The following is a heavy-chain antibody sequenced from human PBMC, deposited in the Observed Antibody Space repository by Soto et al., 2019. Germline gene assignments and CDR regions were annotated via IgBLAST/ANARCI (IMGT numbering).Heavy chain of an antibody. CDR3: ARGERFSGSYAPDY. CDR1: GGSISSYY. D-gene: IGHD1-26*01. Sequence: PSETLSLTCTVSGGSISSYYWSWIRQPPGKGLEWIGYIYYSGSTNYNPSPKSRVTISVDTSKNQFSLKLSSVTAADTAVYYCARGERFSGSYAPDYWGQGTLVTVSS. CDR2: IYYSGST. V-gene: IGHV4-59*01. J-gene: IGHJ4*02.